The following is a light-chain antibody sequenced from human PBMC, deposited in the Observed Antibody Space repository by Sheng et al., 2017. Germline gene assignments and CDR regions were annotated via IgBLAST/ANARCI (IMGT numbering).Light chain of an antibody. CDR1: DIGEKS. V-gene: IGLV3-21*02. Sequence: SYVLTQPPSVSVAPGQTARIPCGGNDIGEKSVHWYQQRPGLAPVVVVYDDNVRPSGIPERFSGSKSGNTATLTITRVDAGDEADYYCQVWDSNSYHEVFGGGTKLTVL. J-gene: IGLJ3*02. CDR3: QVWDSNSYHEV. CDR2: DDN.